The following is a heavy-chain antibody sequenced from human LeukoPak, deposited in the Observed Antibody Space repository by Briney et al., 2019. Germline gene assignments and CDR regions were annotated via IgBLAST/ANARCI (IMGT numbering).Heavy chain of an antibody. CDR2: IIPIFGTA. D-gene: IGHD2-2*01. J-gene: IGHJ4*02. Sequence: SVKVSCKASGGTFSGYAISWVRQAPGQGLEWMGGIIPIFGTANYAQKFQGRVTITADESTSTAYMELSSLRSEDTAVYYCARGSSSTSLYYFDYWGQGTLVNVSS. CDR1: GGTFSGYA. V-gene: IGHV1-69*01. CDR3: ARGSSSTSLYYFDY.